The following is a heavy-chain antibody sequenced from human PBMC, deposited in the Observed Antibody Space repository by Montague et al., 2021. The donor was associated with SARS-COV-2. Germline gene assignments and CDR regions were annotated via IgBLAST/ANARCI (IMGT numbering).Heavy chain of an antibody. CDR3: ARYSPLGFGSPDAFDI. J-gene: IGHJ3*02. Sequence: SETLSLTCTVSGSSVRSDYYWAWIRQRPGKGLGWIGSSSHKGTTDYNPPLRSRVTLSDDTSKNQISLKLSSVAADDTAVYYCARYSPLGFGSPDAFDIWGQGTMVTVSS. V-gene: IGHV4-38-2*02. CDR1: GSSVRSDYY. CDR2: SSHKGTT. D-gene: IGHD3-16*01.